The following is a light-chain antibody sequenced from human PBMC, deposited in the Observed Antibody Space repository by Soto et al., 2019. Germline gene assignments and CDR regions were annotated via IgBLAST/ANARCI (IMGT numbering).Light chain of an antibody. CDR2: GAS. Sequence: EIVLTQFPGAMSLSPGERVTLSCRASQTVSNTYLAWYQQKSGQAPKFLIYGASNRATGIPDRFSGSGSGTDFTLTISRLEPEDFAVYYCQQYGDLPPTFGGGTKVEI. CDR1: QTVSNTY. V-gene: IGKV3-20*01. J-gene: IGKJ4*01. CDR3: QQYGDLPPT.